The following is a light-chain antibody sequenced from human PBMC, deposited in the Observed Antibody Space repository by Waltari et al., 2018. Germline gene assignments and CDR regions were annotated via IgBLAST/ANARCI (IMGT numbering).Light chain of an antibody. V-gene: IGKV3-20*01. J-gene: IGKJ2*01. Sequence: EIVLTQSPGILSLSQGERATLSCRASQKSSSIYLAWYQQKPGQAPRLLIYGASSRATGIPDRFSGSVTGADYTLTITRLEPEDFAMYYCQQYGSSPRTFGQGTKLEIK. CDR1: QKSSSIY. CDR2: GAS. CDR3: QQYGSSPRT.